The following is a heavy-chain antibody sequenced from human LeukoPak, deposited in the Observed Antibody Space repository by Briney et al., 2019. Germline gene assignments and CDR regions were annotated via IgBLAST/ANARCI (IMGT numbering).Heavy chain of an antibody. Sequence: SETLSLTCTVSGGSISSYHWSWIRQPPGQGLEWIGYIYYSGSTNYNPSLKSRVTISVDTSKNQFSLKLSSVTAADTAVYYCARVGYRFSPPEYNWFDPWGQGTLVTVSS. J-gene: IGHJ5*02. D-gene: IGHD3-16*02. CDR2: IYYSGST. CDR1: GGSISSYH. CDR3: ARVGYRFSPPEYNWFDP. V-gene: IGHV4-59*01.